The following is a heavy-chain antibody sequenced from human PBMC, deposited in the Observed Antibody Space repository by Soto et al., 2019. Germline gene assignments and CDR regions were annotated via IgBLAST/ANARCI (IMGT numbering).Heavy chain of an antibody. CDR2: TYYRSKWYN. Sequence: PSQTLSLTCXISGDSVSSNSAAWNWIRQSPSRGLEWLGRTYYRSKWYNDYAVSVKSRITINPDTSKNQFSLQLNSVTPEDTAVYYCARGKIAVAGRHYYYYYGMDVWGQGTTVTSP. V-gene: IGHV6-1*01. J-gene: IGHJ6*02. D-gene: IGHD6-19*01. CDR3: ARGKIAVAGRHYYYYYGMDV. CDR1: GDSVSSNSAA.